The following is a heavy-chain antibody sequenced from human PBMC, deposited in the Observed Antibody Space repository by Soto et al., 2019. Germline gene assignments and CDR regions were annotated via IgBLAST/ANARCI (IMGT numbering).Heavy chain of an antibody. Sequence: HPGGSLRLSCEATGFTFSSHEMNWIRQTPGKRQEWIAKISGSGSTINYADSVKGRFTISRDNVQRTLHLQMDSLRVEDTGVYYCARGGVYWGRGTLVTVSS. D-gene: IGHD2-8*01. J-gene: IGHJ1*01. CDR3: ARGGVY. CDR2: ISGSGSTI. CDR1: GFTFSSHE. V-gene: IGHV3-48*03.